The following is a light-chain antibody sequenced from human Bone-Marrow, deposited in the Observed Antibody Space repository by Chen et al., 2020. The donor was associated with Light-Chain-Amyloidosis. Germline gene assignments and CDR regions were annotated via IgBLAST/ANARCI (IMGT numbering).Light chain of an antibody. CDR2: RDT. V-gene: IGLV3-25*03. CDR1: ALPTKY. CDR3: QAADSSVTYGVI. J-gene: IGLJ2*01. Sequence: SYELRQPPSVSVAPGQTARLTCPGDALPTKYAYWYPQKPGQAPVLVIHRDTERHSGISARFSGSSSGTTATLTISGVQAEDEAYSRCQAADSSVTYGVICGGGTKLTVL.